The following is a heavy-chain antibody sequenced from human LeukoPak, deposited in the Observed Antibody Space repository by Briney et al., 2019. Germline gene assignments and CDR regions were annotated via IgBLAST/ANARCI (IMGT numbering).Heavy chain of an antibody. CDR2: ISSSGSTI. V-gene: IGHV3-11*01. CDR1: GFTFSDYY. J-gene: IGHJ4*02. CDR3: ARSPQYFDRLLDGDSQYYFDY. D-gene: IGHD3-9*01. Sequence: GGSLRLSCAASGFTFSDYYMSWIRQAPGKGLEWVSYISSSGSTIYYADSMKGRFTISRDNAKNSLYLQMNSLRAEDTAVYYCARSPQYFDRLLDGDSQYYFDYWGQGTLVTVSS.